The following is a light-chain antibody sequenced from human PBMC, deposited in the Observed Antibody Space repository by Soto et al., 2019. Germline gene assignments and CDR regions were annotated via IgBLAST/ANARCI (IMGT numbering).Light chain of an antibody. CDR1: TGAVTSGHY. Sequence: QAVVTQEPSLTVSPGGTVTLTCGSSTGAVTSGHYPYWFQQKPGQAPRTLLYDTSNKHSWAPARFSGSLLGGKAALTLSGAQPEDEADYYCLLSYSDSRKVFGGGTKLTVL. CDR2: DTS. J-gene: IGLJ2*01. V-gene: IGLV7-46*01. CDR3: LLSYSDSRKV.